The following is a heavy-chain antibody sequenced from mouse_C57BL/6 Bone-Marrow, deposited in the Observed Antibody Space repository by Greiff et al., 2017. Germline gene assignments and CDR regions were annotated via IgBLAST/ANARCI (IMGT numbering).Heavy chain of an antibody. CDR3: ARDAGTGAWFAY. V-gene: IGHV5-17*01. Sequence: EVHLVESGGGLVKPGGSLKLSCAASGFTFSDYGMHWVRQAPEKGLEWVAYISSGSSTIYYADTVKGRFTISRDHAKDTLFLQMTSLRSEDTAMYYCARDAGTGAWFAYWGQGTLVTVSA. CDR2: ISSGSSTI. CDR1: GFTFSDYG. J-gene: IGHJ3*01. D-gene: IGHD4-1*01.